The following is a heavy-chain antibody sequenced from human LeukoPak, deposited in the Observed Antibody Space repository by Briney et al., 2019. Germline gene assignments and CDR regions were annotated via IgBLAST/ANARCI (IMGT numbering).Heavy chain of an antibody. J-gene: IGHJ4*02. V-gene: IGHV1-69*02. CDR1: GGTFISYT. D-gene: IGHD6-6*01. Sequence: GALXKVSCKASGGTFISYTISWVGQARGQGLEWMGRIIPILGIANYAQKFQGRVTITADKSTSTAYMELSSLRSEDTAVYYCARARGIAARPWWYWGQGTLVTVSS. CDR2: IIPILGIA. CDR3: ARARGIAARPWWY.